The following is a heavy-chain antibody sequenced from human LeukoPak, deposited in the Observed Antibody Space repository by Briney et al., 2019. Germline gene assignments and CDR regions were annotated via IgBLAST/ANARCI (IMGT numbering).Heavy chain of an antibody. J-gene: IGHJ4*02. Sequence: GRSLRLSCAASGFTFDDYAMHWVRQAPGKGLEWVSGISWNSGSIGYADSVKGRFTISRDNAKNSLYLQMNSLRAEDTALYYCAKDIFDIVGATSFDYWGQGTLVTVSS. V-gene: IGHV3-9*01. CDR1: GFTFDDYA. CDR2: ISWNSGSI. D-gene: IGHD1-26*01. CDR3: AKDIFDIVGATSFDY.